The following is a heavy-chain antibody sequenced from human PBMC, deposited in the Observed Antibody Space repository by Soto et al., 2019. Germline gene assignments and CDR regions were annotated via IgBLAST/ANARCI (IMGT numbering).Heavy chain of an antibody. CDR1: GGSISSYY. V-gene: IGHV4-4*07. CDR3: ARDGVVMAILWEYYHYGMEH. D-gene: IGHD2-21*01. Sequence: PSETLSLTCTVSGGSISSYYWSWIRQPAGKGLEWIGRIYSSGSTNYNPSLKSRVTMSVDTSKKQFSLKLSSVTAAATAVYHCARDGVVMAILWEYYHYGMEHWGQGPPVTVSS. J-gene: IGHJ6*02. CDR2: IYSSGST.